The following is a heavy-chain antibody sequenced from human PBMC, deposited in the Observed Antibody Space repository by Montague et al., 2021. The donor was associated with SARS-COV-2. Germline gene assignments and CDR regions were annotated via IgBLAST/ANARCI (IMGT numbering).Heavy chain of an antibody. Sequence: TLSLTCTVSIGSISSGSYNWSWIRQPAGKGLEWIGRIYTRGSTNYXPSLKSRVTISVDTSKNQFSLKLSSVTAADTAVYYCARDGYSSGWNGLHWFDPWGQGTLVTVSS. V-gene: IGHV4-61*02. CDR1: IGSISSGSYN. J-gene: IGHJ5*02. CDR2: IYTRGST. CDR3: ARDGYSSGWNGLHWFDP. D-gene: IGHD6-25*01.